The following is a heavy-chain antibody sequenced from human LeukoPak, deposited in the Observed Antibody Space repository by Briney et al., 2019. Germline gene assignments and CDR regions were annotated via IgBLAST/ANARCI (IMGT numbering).Heavy chain of an antibody. CDR2: IVVGSGNT. V-gene: IGHV1-58*02. D-gene: IGHD2-21*01. Sequence: SVKVSCKASGFTFTSSAMQWVRQARGQRLEWIGWIVVGSGNTNYAQKFQERVTITRDMSTSTAYMELSSLRSEDTAVYYCAGGETLYYYYGMDVWGQGTTVTVSS. CDR3: AGGETLYYYYGMDV. CDR1: GFTFTSSA. J-gene: IGHJ6*02.